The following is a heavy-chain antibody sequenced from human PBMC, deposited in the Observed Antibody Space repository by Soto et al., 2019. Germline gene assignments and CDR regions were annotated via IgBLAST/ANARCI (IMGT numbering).Heavy chain of an antibody. CDR2: ISAYNGNT. D-gene: IGHD6-19*01. J-gene: IGHJ6*02. V-gene: IGHV1-18*01. CDR1: GYTFTSYG. CDR3: ARDHGYSSGWFRNYYYGMDV. Sequence: GASVKVSCKASGYTFTSYGISWVRQAPGQGLERMGWISAYNGNTNYAQKLQGRVTMTTDTSTSTAYMELRSLRSDDTAVYYCARDHGYSSGWFRNYYYGMDVWGQGTTVTVSS.